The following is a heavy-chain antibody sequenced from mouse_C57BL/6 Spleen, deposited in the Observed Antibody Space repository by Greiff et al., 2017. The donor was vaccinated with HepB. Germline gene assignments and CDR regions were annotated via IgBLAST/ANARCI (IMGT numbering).Heavy chain of an antibody. CDR1: GYTFTSYW. CDR3: ARADYGNFHFDY. V-gene: IGHV1-52*01. Sequence: QVQLQHPGAELVRPGSSVKLSCKASGYTFTSYWMHWVKQRPIQGLEWIGNIDPSDSETHYNQKFKDKATLTVDKSSSTAYMQLSSLTSEDSAVYYCARADYGNFHFDYWGQGTTLTVSS. J-gene: IGHJ2*01. D-gene: IGHD2-1*01. CDR2: IDPSDSET.